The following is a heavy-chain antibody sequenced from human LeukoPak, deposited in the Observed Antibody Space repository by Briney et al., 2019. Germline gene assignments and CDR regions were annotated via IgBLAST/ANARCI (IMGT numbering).Heavy chain of an antibody. V-gene: IGHV3-23*01. J-gene: IGHJ4*02. CDR2: ISGPDRRT. Sequence: GGSLRLSCAASGFTFSNYAMAWVRQAPGKGLEWVSTISGPDRRTYYADSMKGRFTISRDNSKNTVYLQMNSVRAEDTAVYYCARALARWGQGTLVTVSS. CDR1: GFTFSNYA. CDR3: ARALAR.